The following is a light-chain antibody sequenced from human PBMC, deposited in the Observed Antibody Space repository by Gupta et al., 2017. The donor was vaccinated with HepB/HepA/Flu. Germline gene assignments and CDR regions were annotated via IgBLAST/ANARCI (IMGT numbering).Light chain of an antibody. J-gene: IGKJ4*01. V-gene: IGKV3-20*01. CDR2: GAS. Sequence: EIVLTQSPGTLSLSPGERATLSCRASQSVSSSYLAWYQQKPGQAPRLLIYGASTRATGIPDRFSGSGSGTXFTLTIXRLEPEDFAVYYCQQYGSSLLTFGXGTMVEVK. CDR3: QQYGSSLLT. CDR1: QSVSSSY.